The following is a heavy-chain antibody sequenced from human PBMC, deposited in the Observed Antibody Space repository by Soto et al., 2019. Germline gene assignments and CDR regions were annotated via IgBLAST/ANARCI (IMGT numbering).Heavy chain of an antibody. CDR3: ARVGLPYLSTHGEFEY. CDR1: GGSISSGGYY. D-gene: IGHD2-2*01. Sequence: SETLSLTCTVSGGSISSGGYYWSWIRQHPGKGLEWIGYIYYSGSTYYNPSLKSRVAISVDTSKNQFSLKLSSVTAADTAVYYCARVGLPYLSTHGEFEYWGQGTLVTVSS. J-gene: IGHJ4*02. CDR2: IYYSGST. V-gene: IGHV4-31*03.